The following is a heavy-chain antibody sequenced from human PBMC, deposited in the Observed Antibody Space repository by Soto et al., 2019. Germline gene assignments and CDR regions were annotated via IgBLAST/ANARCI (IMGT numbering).Heavy chain of an antibody. D-gene: IGHD3-10*01. Sequence: HVQLVQSGAEVKKPGASVRVSCMVSGYPFTTYYIHWVRQAPGQGLEWMGWIDPRSGGTVYEQKCQGRVTMTRDASISTVDMDLSGLTSADTALYYCATDDYGNGPYWGQGSLVTVSS. CDR1: GYPFTTYY. CDR3: ATDDYGNGPY. CDR2: IDPRSGGT. V-gene: IGHV1-2*02. J-gene: IGHJ4*02.